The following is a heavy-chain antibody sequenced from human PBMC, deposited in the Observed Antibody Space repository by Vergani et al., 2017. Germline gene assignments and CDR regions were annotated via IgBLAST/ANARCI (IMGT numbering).Heavy chain of an antibody. CDR3: AKDHYDFWSDYPNLSPFDL. J-gene: IGHJ2*01. V-gene: IGHV3-9*01. CDR2: ISWNSGSI. CDR1: GFTFDDYA. Sequence: EVQLVESGGGLVQPGRSLRLSCAASGFTFDDYAMHWVRQAPGKGLEWVSGISWNSGSIGYADSVKGRFTISRDNAKNSLYLQMNSLRAEDTALYYCAKDHYDFWSDYPNLSPFDLWGRGTLVTVSS. D-gene: IGHD3-3*01.